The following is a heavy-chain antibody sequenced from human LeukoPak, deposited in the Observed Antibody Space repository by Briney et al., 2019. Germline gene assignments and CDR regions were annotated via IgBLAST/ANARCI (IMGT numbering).Heavy chain of an antibody. CDR3: ARVEQWLDYYFDY. J-gene: IGHJ4*02. CDR1: GFTVSSNY. D-gene: IGHD6-19*01. V-gene: IGHV3-53*01. CDR2: IYSGGST. Sequence: GGSLRLSCAASGFTVSSNYMSWVRQAPGKGLEWVPVIYSGGSTYYADSVKGRFTISRDNSKNTLYLQMNSLRAEDTAVYYCARVEQWLDYYFDYWGQGTLVTVSS.